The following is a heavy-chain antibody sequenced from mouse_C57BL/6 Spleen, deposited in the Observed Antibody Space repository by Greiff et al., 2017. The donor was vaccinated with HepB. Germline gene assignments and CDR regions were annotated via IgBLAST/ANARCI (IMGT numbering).Heavy chain of an antibody. CDR3: TRSILRYYYAMDY. CDR1: GYTFTDYE. CDR2: IDPETGGT. D-gene: IGHD1-1*01. V-gene: IGHV1-15*01. Sequence: QVQLQQSGAELVRPGASVTLSCKASGYTFTDYEMHWVKQTPVHGLEWIGAIDPETGGTAYNQKFKGKAILTADKSSSTAYMELRSLTSDDSAVYSCTRSILRYYYAMDYWGQGTSVTVSS. J-gene: IGHJ4*01.